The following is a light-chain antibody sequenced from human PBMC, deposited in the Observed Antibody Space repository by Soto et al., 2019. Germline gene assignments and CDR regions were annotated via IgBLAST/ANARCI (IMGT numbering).Light chain of an antibody. J-gene: IGKJ5*01. Sequence: DIQMTQFPPSLSASVGDRVTITCQANQDIKKYLNWYQQKPGKAPKLLIYDASNLEAGVPSRFTGRGTGTDFSFTISSLQTEDTATYFCQQYDSVPITFGQGTRLVIK. V-gene: IGKV1-33*01. CDR1: QDIKKY. CDR2: DAS. CDR3: QQYDSVPIT.